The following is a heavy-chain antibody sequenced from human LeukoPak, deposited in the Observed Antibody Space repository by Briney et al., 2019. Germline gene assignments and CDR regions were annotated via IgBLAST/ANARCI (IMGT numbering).Heavy chain of an antibody. J-gene: IGHJ3*01. CDR2: IKPDGSEK. V-gene: IGHV3-7*04. CDR1: GFTFSNSW. D-gene: IGHD3-3*01. Sequence: GGSLRLSCAASGFTFSNSWMSWVRQATGKGLEWVANIKPDGSEKYCVDSVKGRFRISRDNVRNVLYLQMNNLRAGDTALYYCARGDFWSGDYTDAFDVWGQGTMVTVSA. CDR3: ARGDFWSGDYTDAFDV.